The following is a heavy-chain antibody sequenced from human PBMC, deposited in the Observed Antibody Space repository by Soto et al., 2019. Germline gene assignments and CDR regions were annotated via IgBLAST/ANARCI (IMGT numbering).Heavy chain of an antibody. CDR3: ARGAWAAAGRLFDY. Sequence: SETLSLTCAVSSGSISSSNWWSWVRQPPGKGLEWIGEIYHSGSTNYNPSLKSRVTISVDKSKNQFSLKLSSVTAADTAVYYCARGAWAAAGRLFDYWGQGTLVTVSS. CDR1: SGSISSSNW. CDR2: IYHSGST. D-gene: IGHD6-13*01. V-gene: IGHV4-4*02. J-gene: IGHJ4*02.